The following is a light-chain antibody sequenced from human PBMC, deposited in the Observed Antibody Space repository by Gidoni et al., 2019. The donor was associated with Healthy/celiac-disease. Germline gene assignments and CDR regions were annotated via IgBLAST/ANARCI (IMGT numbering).Light chain of an antibody. Sequence: QSALTQPASVSGSPGHPITISCTGTSSDVGGYNYVSWYQQHPGKAPKLMIYDVSNRPSGVSNRFSGSKSGNTASLTISGLQAEDEADYYCSSYTSSSTRVFGTGTKVTVL. CDR3: SSYTSSSTRV. CDR2: DVS. V-gene: IGLV2-14*03. J-gene: IGLJ1*01. CDR1: SSDVGGYNY.